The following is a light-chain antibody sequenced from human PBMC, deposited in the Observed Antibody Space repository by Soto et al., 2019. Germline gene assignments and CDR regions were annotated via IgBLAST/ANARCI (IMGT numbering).Light chain of an antibody. Sequence: SVLTQSTVTLSFSPWEIATLSCSSSQSVSSSYLAWYQQKPGQAPRLLIYGASSRATGIPDRFSGSGSGTDFTLTISRLEPEDFAVYYCQQYGSSSWTFGQGTKVDIK. CDR3: QQYGSSSWT. J-gene: IGKJ1*01. CDR2: GAS. V-gene: IGKV3-20*01. CDR1: QSVSSSY.